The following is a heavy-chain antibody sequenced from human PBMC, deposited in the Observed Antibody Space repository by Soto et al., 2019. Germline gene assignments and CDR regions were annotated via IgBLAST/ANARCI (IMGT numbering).Heavy chain of an antibody. CDR2: ISTSSSTI. Sequence: EVQLVESGGGLVQPGGSLRLSCAASGFTFSSYSMNWVRQAPGKGLEWVSYISTSSSTIYYADSVKGRFTISRDNAKNSLYLQMNSLRADDTAVYYCARDLWGVRVHGPWGQGTLVTVSS. CDR1: GFTFSSYS. J-gene: IGHJ5*02. CDR3: ARDLWGVRVHGP. D-gene: IGHD3-16*01. V-gene: IGHV3-48*01.